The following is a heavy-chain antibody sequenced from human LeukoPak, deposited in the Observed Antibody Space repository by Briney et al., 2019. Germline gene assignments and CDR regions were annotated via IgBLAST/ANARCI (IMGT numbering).Heavy chain of an antibody. CDR2: IYTSGST. D-gene: IGHD1-26*01. CDR1: VGCIRSDY. Sequence: TEALLLTCSVHVGCIRSDYCGSIRQPPAKGLERIGYIYTSGSTNYNLSLKSRVAISVDTYKNQLSLKLSSVTAADTAVYYCARQGYPGIVGACFDYWGQGTLVTVSS. J-gene: IGHJ4*02. CDR3: ARQGYPGIVGACFDY. V-gene: IGHV4-4*09.